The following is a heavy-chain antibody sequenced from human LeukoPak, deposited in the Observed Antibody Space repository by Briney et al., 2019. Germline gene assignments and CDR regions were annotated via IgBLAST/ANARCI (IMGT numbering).Heavy chain of an antibody. D-gene: IGHD3-10*01. CDR3: AKDPPITMVRGVESFDY. CDR2: ISGSGGST. Sequence: PGGSLRLYCAASGFTFSSYAMSWVRQAPGKGLEWVSAISGSGGSTYYADSVKGRFTISRDNSKNTLYLQMNSLRAEDTAVYYCAKDPPITMVRGVESFDYWGQGTLVTVSS. V-gene: IGHV3-23*01. CDR1: GFTFSSYA. J-gene: IGHJ4*02.